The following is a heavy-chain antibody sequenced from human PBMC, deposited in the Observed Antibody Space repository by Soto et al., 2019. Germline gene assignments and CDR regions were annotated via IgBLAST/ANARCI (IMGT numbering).Heavy chain of an antibody. CDR3: ARVWGGAFDI. J-gene: IGHJ3*02. V-gene: IGHV4-61*01. CDR1: GGSISSSSCH. Sequence: SETLSLTCTVSGGSISSSSCHWSWIRQPPGKGLEWIGYIYYSGSTNYNPSLKSRVTISVDTSKNQFSLKLSSVTAADTAVYYCARVWGGAFDIWGQRTMVTVSS. D-gene: IGHD3-10*01. CDR2: IYYSGST.